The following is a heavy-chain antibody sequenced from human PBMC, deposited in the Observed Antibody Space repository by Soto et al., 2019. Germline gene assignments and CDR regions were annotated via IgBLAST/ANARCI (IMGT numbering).Heavy chain of an antibody. D-gene: IGHD3-3*01. V-gene: IGHV4-61*01. J-gene: IGHJ4*02. CDR1: GGSVSSGSYY. CDR3: ARGMSGDLTWALY. Sequence: PSEILSLTCTVSGGSVSSGSYYWNWIRQPPGKGLEWIGYIFYSGSTTYNPSLKSRVTISVDTSKNQFSLKLSSVTAADTAVYYCARGMSGDLTWALYWGQGTLVTVSS. CDR2: IFYSGST.